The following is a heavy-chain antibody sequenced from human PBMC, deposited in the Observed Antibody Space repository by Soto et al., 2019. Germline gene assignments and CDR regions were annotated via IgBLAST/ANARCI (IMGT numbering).Heavy chain of an antibody. CDR1: GFTFSDYV. CDR2: ISFDGSNT. D-gene: IGHD2-21*02. CDR3: AKIRMVTAMFQMHV. V-gene: IGHV3-30*18. J-gene: IGHJ6*02. Sequence: QVQLVESGGGVAQPGRSLRLSCATSGFTFSDYVMHWVRQAPGQGLEWVAAISFDGSNTYYADSLTGRFTISRDPSKNTLYLDMNRLRPEDTAVYYCAKIRMVTAMFQMHVWGQGTTVIVSS.